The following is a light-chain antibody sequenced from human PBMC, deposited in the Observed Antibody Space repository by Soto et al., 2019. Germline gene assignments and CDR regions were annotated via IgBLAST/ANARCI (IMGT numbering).Light chain of an antibody. CDR1: SSNIGAGYD. Sequence: QSVLTQPPSVSGAPGQRVTISCTGSSSNIGAGYDVHWYQQLPGTAPQLLIFCNSKRPSGVPDRFSGSKSGTSASLAITGLQAEDAAYYYCQSYDSSLSVVFGGGTKLTVL. CDR3: QSYDSSLSVV. CDR2: CNS. V-gene: IGLV1-40*01. J-gene: IGLJ2*01.